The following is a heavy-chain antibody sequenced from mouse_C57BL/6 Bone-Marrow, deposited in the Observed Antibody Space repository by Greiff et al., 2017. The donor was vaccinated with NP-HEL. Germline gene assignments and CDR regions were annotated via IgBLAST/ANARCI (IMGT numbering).Heavy chain of an antibody. CDR1: GYAFRSSW. V-gene: IGHV1-82*01. J-gene: IGHJ1*03. Sequence: VQLQQSGPELVKPGASVKISCKASGYAFRSSWMNWVKQRPGKGLEWIGRIYPGDGDTNYNGKFKGKATLTADKSSSTAYMELSSLTSEDSAVYVCARGPYYYGSSYWYFDVWGTGTTVTVSS. CDR2: IYPGDGDT. CDR3: ARGPYYYGSSYWYFDV. D-gene: IGHD1-1*01.